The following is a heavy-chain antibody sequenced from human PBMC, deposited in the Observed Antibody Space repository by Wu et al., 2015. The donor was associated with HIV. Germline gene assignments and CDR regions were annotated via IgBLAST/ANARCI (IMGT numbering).Heavy chain of an antibody. J-gene: IGHJ4*02. V-gene: IGHV4-59*11. CDR3: AREKTSYAGSYYLDS. CDR1: GGSMKSLY. Sequence: QVQLQESGPGLVKPSETLSLTCTVSGGSMKSLYWTWIRQPPGKGLEWIGYINYSGRTNYNPSLKSRVTISVDTSKNQFSLKLTSVTAADTAFYYCAREKTSYAGSYYLDSWGQGTLVTVSS. CDR2: INYSGRT. D-gene: IGHD1-26*01.